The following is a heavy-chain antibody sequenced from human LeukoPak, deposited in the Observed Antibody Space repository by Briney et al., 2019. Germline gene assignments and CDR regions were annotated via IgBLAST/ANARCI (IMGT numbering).Heavy chain of an antibody. Sequence: PSETLSLTCAVSGYSISSGYYWGWIRQPPGKGLEWIGCIYHSGSTYYNPSLKSRVTISVDTSKNQFSLKLSSVTAADTAVYYCARVYSSGWYKGYYFDYWGQGTLVTVSS. V-gene: IGHV4-38-2*01. D-gene: IGHD6-19*01. CDR2: IYHSGST. CDR3: ARVYSSGWYKGYYFDY. CDR1: GYSISSGYY. J-gene: IGHJ4*02.